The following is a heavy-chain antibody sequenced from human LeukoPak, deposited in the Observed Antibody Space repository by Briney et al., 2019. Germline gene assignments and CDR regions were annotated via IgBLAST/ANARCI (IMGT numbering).Heavy chain of an antibody. V-gene: IGHV1-24*01. CDR2: FDPEDGET. CDR1: GYTLTELS. D-gene: IGHD5-24*01. CDR3: ARVIDRGDGYNSDPYYFDY. J-gene: IGHJ4*02. Sequence: ASVKVSCKVSGYTLTELSMHWVRQAPGKGLEWMGGFDPEDGETSYAQKFQGRVTMTGDTSTSTVYMELSSLRSEDTAVYYCARVIDRGDGYNSDPYYFDYWGQGTLVTVSS.